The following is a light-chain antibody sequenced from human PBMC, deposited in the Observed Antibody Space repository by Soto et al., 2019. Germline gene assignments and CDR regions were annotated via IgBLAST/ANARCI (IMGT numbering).Light chain of an antibody. CDR2: GAS. Sequence: IVMTQSPATLSVSPGERATLSCRASQSVSSNLAWYQQKPGQAPRLLIYGASTRATGIPARFSGSGSGTEFTLTISSLQSEDFALYYCQHYNNWPPWTFGQGTKVEIK. CDR1: QSVSSN. J-gene: IGKJ1*01. V-gene: IGKV3-15*01. CDR3: QHYNNWPPWT.